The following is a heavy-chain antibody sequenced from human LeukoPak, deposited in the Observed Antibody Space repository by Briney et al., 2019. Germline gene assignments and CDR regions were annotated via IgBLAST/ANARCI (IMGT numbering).Heavy chain of an antibody. CDR1: GFTFSSYW. J-gene: IGHJ3*02. CDR3: ASGYYDSSNAFHI. CDR2: VSSDGSST. Sequence: GGSLRLSCAASGFTFSSYWMHWVRQPPSRGLVWVSRVSSDGSSTSYADSVKGRFTISRDNAKNTLYLQMNSLRAEDTAVYYCASGYYDSSNAFHIWGQGTMVTVSS. D-gene: IGHD3-22*01. V-gene: IGHV3-74*01.